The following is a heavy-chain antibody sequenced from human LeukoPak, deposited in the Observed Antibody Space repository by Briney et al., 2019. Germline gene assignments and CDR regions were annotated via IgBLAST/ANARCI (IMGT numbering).Heavy chain of an antibody. CDR1: GFTFSSYG. V-gene: IGHV3-30*02. Sequence: PGGSLRLSCAASGFTFSSYGMHWVRQAPGKGLEWVAFIRYDGSNKYYADSVKGRFTISRDNSKNTLYLQMNSLRAEDTAVYYCAKIGDATGTTWFYYYMDVWGKGTTVTISS. CDR3: AKIGDATGTTWFYYYMDV. J-gene: IGHJ6*03. D-gene: IGHD1-1*01. CDR2: IRYDGSNK.